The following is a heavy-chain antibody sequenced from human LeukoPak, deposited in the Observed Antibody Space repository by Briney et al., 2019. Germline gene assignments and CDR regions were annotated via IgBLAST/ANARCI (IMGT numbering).Heavy chain of an antibody. J-gene: IGHJ4*02. CDR2: TYYSGST. V-gene: IGHV4-59*01. Sequence: SETLSLTCTVSGGSISSYYWSWIRQPPGKGLEWIGYTYYSGSTNYNPSLKSRVTISVDTSKNQFSLKLSSVTAADTAAYYCASSYCSGGSCDLGTLDYWGQGTLVTVSS. CDR3: ASSYCSGGSCDLGTLDY. D-gene: IGHD2-15*01. CDR1: GGSISSYY.